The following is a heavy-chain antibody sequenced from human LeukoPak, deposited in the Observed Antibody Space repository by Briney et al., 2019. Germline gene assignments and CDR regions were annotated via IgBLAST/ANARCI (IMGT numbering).Heavy chain of an antibody. V-gene: IGHV4-39*07. CDR3: ARPGVRGWLRLSYMDV. J-gene: IGHJ6*03. Sequence: SETLSLTCTVSGGSISSSSYYWGWIRQPPGKGLEWIGSIYYSGSTYYNPSLKSRVTISVDTSKNQFSLKLSSVTAADTAVYYCARPGVRGWLRLSYMDVWGKGTTVTISS. D-gene: IGHD5-12*01. CDR2: IYYSGST. CDR1: GGSISSSSYY.